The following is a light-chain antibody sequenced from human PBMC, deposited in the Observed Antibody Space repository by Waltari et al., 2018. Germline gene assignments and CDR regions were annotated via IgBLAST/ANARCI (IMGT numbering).Light chain of an antibody. Sequence: DIVLTQSPLSLPVTPGEPASISCRSTQSLLHSTGFNSLDWYLQKPGQSPQLLINLGSXRASXXXXXXXGSGSGTXFXLKISXXXAXDVGFYXCMXALQXXXXFGQGTXLEIK. CDR1: QSLLHSTGFNS. V-gene: IGKV2-28*01. CDR3: MXALQXXXX. CDR2: LGS. J-gene: IGKJ2*01.